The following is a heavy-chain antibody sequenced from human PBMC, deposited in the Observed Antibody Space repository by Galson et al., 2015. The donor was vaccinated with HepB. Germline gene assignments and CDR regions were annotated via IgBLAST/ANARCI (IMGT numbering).Heavy chain of an antibody. CDR2: ISYDGNQK. CDR3: VKRGDGHSFDI. J-gene: IGHJ3*02. CDR1: GFTFSHYG. Sequence: SLRLSCAASGFTFSHYGIHWVRQAPGKGLEWVALISYDGNQKYYADSVKGRFTISRDNSKNTLYLQMNSLRAEDTAVYYCVKRGDGHSFDIWGQGTKVTVSS. D-gene: IGHD5-24*01. V-gene: IGHV3-30*18.